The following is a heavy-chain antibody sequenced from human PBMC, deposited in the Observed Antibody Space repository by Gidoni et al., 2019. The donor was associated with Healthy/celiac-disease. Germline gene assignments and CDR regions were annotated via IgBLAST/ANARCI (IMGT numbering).Heavy chain of an antibody. D-gene: IGHD3-22*01. CDR2: ISSSGSTI. Sequence: QVQLVESGGGLVKPGGSLRLSCAASGFTFSDYYMSWIRTAPGKGLEWVSYISSSGSTIYYADSVKGRFTISRDNAKNSLYLQMNSLRAEDTAVYYCARAPPSYYDSSGYYYGGEPPNWFDPWGQGTLVTVSS. V-gene: IGHV3-11*01. CDR3: ARAPPSYYDSSGYYYGGEPPNWFDP. J-gene: IGHJ5*02. CDR1: GFTFSDYY.